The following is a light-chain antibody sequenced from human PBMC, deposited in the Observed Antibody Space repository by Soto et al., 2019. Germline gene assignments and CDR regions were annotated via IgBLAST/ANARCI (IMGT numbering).Light chain of an antibody. CDR1: QSVSSSY. Sequence: EIVLTQSPGTLSLSPGERATLSCRASQSVSSSYLAWYQQKPGQAPRLLIYGASSRATGIPDRFSGSGSGTDFTVSISRVEPEDFSVYYCQQYGSSLRGFGPGTKVDIK. V-gene: IGKV3-20*01. J-gene: IGKJ3*01. CDR2: GAS. CDR3: QQYGSSLRG.